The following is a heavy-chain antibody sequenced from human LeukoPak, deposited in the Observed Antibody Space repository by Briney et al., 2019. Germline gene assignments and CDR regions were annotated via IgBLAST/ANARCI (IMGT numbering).Heavy chain of an antibody. CDR3: AREPGFDSSGYLNWFDP. Sequence: SETLSLTCTVSGGSISSSSYYWGWIRQPPGKGLEWIACISYSGSTKYNPSLKSRVTISVDTSKNQLSLKLSSVTAADTAVYYCAREPGFDSSGYLNWFDPWGQGTLVTVSS. CDR2: ISYSGST. D-gene: IGHD3-22*01. CDR1: GGSISSSSYY. J-gene: IGHJ5*02. V-gene: IGHV4-61*01.